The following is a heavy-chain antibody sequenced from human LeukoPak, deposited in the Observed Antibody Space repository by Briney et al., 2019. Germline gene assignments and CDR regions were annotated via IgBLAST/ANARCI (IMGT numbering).Heavy chain of an antibody. D-gene: IGHD6-13*01. CDR1: GGTFSSYA. CDR3: ARGRSSSWLYYFDY. Sequence: GSSVKVSCKASGGTFSSYAISWVRPAPGQGLEWMGWINAYNGNTNYAQKLQGRVTMTTDTSTSTAYMELRSLRSDDTAVYYCARGRSSSWLYYFDYWGQGTLVTVSS. CDR2: INAYNGNT. V-gene: IGHV1-18*01. J-gene: IGHJ4*02.